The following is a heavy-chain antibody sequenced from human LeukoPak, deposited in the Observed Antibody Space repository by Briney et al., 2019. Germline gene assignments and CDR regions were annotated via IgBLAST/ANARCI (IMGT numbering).Heavy chain of an antibody. CDR1: GGSVSSGSYY. Sequence: SETLSLTCTVSGGSVSSGSYYWSSIRQPPGKGLEWIGYIYYSGSTNYNPSLKSRVTISVDTSKNQFSLKLSSVTAADTAVYYCARYPRTSWWGDYFDYWGQGTLVTVSS. J-gene: IGHJ4*02. CDR2: IYYSGST. D-gene: IGHD6-13*01. CDR3: ARYPRTSWWGDYFDY. V-gene: IGHV4-61*01.